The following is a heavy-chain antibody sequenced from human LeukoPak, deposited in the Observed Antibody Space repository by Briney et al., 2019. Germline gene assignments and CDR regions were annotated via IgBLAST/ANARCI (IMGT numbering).Heavy chain of an antibody. J-gene: IGHJ4*02. CDR3: ARGAGHYGGNSGTFDY. Sequence: SVKVSCKASGGTFSSYAISWVRQAPGQGLEWMGGIIPIFGTANYAQKFQGRATITTDESTSTAYMELSSLRSEDTAVYYCARGAGHYGGNSGTFDYWGQGTLVTVSS. CDR2: IIPIFGTA. D-gene: IGHD4-23*01. CDR1: GGTFSSYA. V-gene: IGHV1-69*05.